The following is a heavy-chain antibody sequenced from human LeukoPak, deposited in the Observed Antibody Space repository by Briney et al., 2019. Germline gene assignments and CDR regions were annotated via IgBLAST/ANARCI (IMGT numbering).Heavy chain of an antibody. CDR3: AKGIYDSSGYYYLGAFDI. J-gene: IGHJ3*02. CDR1: GFTFSSYA. Sequence: PGGSLRLSCAASGFTFSSYAMSWVRQAPGKGLEWVSGISWNSGSIGYADSVKGRFTISRDNAKNSLYLQMNSLRAEDTALYYCAKGIYDSSGYYYLGAFDIWGQGTMVTVSS. V-gene: IGHV3-9*01. D-gene: IGHD3-22*01. CDR2: ISWNSGSI.